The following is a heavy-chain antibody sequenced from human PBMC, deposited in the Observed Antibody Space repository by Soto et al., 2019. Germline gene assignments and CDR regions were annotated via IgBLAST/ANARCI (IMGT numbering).Heavy chain of an antibody. CDR1: GYSLTELS. J-gene: IGHJ6*02. V-gene: IGHV1-24*01. D-gene: IGHD1-7*01. CDR3: ATSLELPLGVDI. CDR2: FDPEDGQT. Sequence: GPSVKVSCKVSGYSLTELSIHWVRQAPEEGLEWMGSFDPEDGQTINKQKFQDRVTMTGDTSSDTGYMELSNLRSEDTAIYYCATSLELPLGVDIWGQGTTVTVSS.